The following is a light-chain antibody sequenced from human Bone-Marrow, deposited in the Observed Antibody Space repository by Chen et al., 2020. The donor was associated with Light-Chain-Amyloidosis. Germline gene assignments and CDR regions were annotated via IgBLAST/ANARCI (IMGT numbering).Light chain of an antibody. CDR2: DVF. Sequence: QSALTQPRSVSGSPGQSVTMSCTGTSSNIGTYDSISWFQQHPGKAPTLMIYDVFKRPSGVPDRFSGSKSGNSASLTISGLQAEDEANYFCCSYIGNYKFLFGGGTKLTVL. CDR3: CSYIGNYKFL. V-gene: IGLV2-11*01. CDR1: SSNIGTYDS. J-gene: IGLJ2*01.